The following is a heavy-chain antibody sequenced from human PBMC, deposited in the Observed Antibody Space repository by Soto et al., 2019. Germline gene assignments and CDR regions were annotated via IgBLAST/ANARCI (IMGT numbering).Heavy chain of an antibody. CDR1: GFRFSSYS. V-gene: IGHV3-23*01. CDR2: ITATGDRT. J-gene: IGHJ4*02. CDR3: ATMNGYFEY. Sequence: GGSLKLSCADSGFRFSSYSMSWVRQTPGKGLEWVAAITATGDRTYYADSVTGRFTISRDNSKKTHYLQMTSLRAEDTAMYYCATMNGYFEYWGQGTPVTVSS. D-gene: IGHD3-22*01.